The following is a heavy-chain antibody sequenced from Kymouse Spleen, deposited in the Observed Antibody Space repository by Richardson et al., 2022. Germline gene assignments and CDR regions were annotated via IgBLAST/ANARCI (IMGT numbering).Heavy chain of an antibody. D-gene: IGHD1-26*01. CDR3: ARRQWELLGFDY. J-gene: IGHJ4*02. CDR2: INHSGST. Sequence: QVQLQQWGAGLLKPSETLSLTCAVYGGSFSGYYWSWIRQPPGKGLEWIGEINHSGSTNYNPSLKSRVTISVDTSKNQFSLKLSSVTAADTAVYYCARRQWELLGFDYWGQGTLVTVSS. CDR1: GGSFSGYY. V-gene: IGHV4-34*01.